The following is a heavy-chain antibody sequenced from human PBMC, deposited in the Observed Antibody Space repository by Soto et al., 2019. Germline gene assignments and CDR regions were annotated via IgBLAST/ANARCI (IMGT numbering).Heavy chain of an antibody. CDR2: IYHSGST. V-gene: IGHV4-30-2*05. J-gene: IGHJ6*02. D-gene: IGHD3-3*01. Sequence: LSLTCAVSGGSISSGGYSWSWIRQPPGKGLEWIGYIYHSGSTYYNPSLKSRVTISVDTSKNQFSLKLSSVTAADTAVYYCAREEGYDFWSGYYAPGYYYYGMDVWGQGTTVTVSS. CDR3: AREEGYDFWSGYYAPGYYYYGMDV. CDR1: GGSISSGGYS.